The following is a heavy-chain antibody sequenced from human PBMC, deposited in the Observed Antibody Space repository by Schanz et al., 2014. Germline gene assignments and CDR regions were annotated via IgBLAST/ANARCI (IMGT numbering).Heavy chain of an antibody. CDR3: ARRDKSFSNLDY. V-gene: IGHV1-2*02. Sequence: QVQLVQSGAEVKKPGASVKVSCKTSGYTFTAYYMHWVRQAPGQGLDWMGWINLHSGGTNYAEKFQGRVTMTTDTSITTAYMDLSSLRSDDTAVYYCARRDKSFSNLDYWGEGVLVTVS. D-gene: IGHD4-4*01. CDR1: GYTFTAYY. J-gene: IGHJ4*02. CDR2: INLHSGGT.